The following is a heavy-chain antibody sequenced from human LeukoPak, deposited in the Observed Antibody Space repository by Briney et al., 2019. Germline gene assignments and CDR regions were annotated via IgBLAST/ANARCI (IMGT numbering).Heavy chain of an antibody. V-gene: IGHV3-9*01. CDR1: GFTFDDYA. J-gene: IGHJ4*02. Sequence: GGPLRLSCAASGFTFDDYAMHWVRQAPGKGLEWVSGISWNSGSIGYVDSVKGRFTISRDNAKNSLYLQMNSLRAEDTALYYCAKDQDIVLMVYATRVFDYWGQGTLVTVSS. CDR3: AKDQDIVLMVYATRVFDY. CDR2: ISWNSGSI. D-gene: IGHD2-8*01.